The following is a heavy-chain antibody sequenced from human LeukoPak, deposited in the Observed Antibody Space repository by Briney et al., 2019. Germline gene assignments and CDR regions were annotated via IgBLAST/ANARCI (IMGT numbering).Heavy chain of an antibody. J-gene: IGHJ4*02. Sequence: SVKVSCKASGGTFSSYAISWVRQAPGQGLEWMGRIIPILGIANYAQKFQGRVTITADKSTSTAYMELSSLRSEDTAVYYCARGFSGPEGYFDYWGQGTLVTVSS. CDR1: GGTFSSYA. V-gene: IGHV1-69*04. D-gene: IGHD3-10*01. CDR3: ARGFSGPEGYFDY. CDR2: IIPILGIA.